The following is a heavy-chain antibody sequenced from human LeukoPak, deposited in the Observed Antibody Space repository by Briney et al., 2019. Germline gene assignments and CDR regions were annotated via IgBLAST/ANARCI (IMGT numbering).Heavy chain of an antibody. J-gene: IGHJ5*02. D-gene: IGHD1-26*01. CDR3: ARVHSGSYYREFDP. CDR1: GGTFSSYA. V-gene: IGHV1-69*05. Sequence: SVKVSCKASGGTFSSYAISWVRQAPGQGLEWMGGIIPIFGTANYAQKFQGRVTITTDESTSTAYMELSSLRSEDTAEYYCARVHSGSYYREFDPWGQGTLVTVSS. CDR2: IIPIFGTA.